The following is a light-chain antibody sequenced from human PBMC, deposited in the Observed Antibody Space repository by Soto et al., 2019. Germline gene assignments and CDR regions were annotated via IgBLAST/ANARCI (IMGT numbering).Light chain of an antibody. CDR1: QSISSW. Sequence: IQMTQSPSTLSVSVGDRVTIPCRASQSISSWLAWYQQQPGKAPKLLIYKASSSESGGPSRFSGSGSWTEFTPTISSLQHADFATYYCQQYNSYSPWTFGQGTKVDIK. CDR2: KAS. V-gene: IGKV1-5*03. J-gene: IGKJ1*01. CDR3: QQYNSYSPWT.